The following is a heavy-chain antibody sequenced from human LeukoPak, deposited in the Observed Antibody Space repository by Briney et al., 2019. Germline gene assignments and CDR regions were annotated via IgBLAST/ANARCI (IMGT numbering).Heavy chain of an antibody. J-gene: IGHJ4*02. CDR2: IIPIFGTA. V-gene: IGHV1-69*05. Sequence: SVKVSCKASGGTFSSYAISWVRQAPGQGLEWMGGIIPIFGTANYAQKFQGRVTITTDESTSTAYMELSSLRSEDTAVYYCASGRRRLAQPPEENWGQGTLVTVSS. CDR1: GGTFSSYA. D-gene: IGHD1-14*01. CDR3: ASGRRRLAQPPEEN.